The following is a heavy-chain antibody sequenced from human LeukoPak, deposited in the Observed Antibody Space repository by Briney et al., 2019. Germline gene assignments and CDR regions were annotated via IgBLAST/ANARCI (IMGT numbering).Heavy chain of an antibody. V-gene: IGHV3-53*01. D-gene: IGHD5-12*01. CDR3: ASRGYSGLSYLGW. CDR1: GSTVSSNY. Sequence: GGSLRLSCAASGSTVSSNYMSWVRQAPGKGLEWVSVIYSGGSTYYADSVKGRFTISRDNSKNTLYLQMNSLRAEDTAVYYCASRGYSGLSYLGWWGQGTLVTVSS. CDR2: IYSGGST. J-gene: IGHJ4*02.